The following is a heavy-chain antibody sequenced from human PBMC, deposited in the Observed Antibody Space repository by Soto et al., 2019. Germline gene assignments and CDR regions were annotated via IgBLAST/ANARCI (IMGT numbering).Heavy chain of an antibody. CDR2: IDQDGSAK. CDR1: TFTSSNDW. Sequence: PGGFLRLSCAASTFTSSNDWMSWVRQAPGKGLEWVANIDQDGSAKYYVDSVKGRFTISRDNAKNLLYLQMSSLRVEDTAVYYCAREDSGYETPREDDYWGQGTLVTVSS. D-gene: IGHD5-12*01. J-gene: IGHJ4*02. V-gene: IGHV3-7*05. CDR3: AREDSGYETPREDDY.